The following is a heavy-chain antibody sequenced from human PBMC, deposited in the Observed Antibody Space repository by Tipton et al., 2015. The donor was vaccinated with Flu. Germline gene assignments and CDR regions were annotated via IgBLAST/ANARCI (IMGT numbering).Heavy chain of an antibody. V-gene: IGHV4-38-2*01. CDR1: GFSFRSYA. J-gene: IGHJ5*02. CDR3: ARYPESNYHWFGP. CDR2: IYHSGTA. Sequence: LRLSCGASGFSFRSYAMSWVRQAPGKGLEWIGSIYHSGTAYYNPSLKSRVTISVDTSKNQISLKLSSVTAADTAVYYCARYPESNYHWFGPWGQGALVTVSS. D-gene: IGHD4-11*01.